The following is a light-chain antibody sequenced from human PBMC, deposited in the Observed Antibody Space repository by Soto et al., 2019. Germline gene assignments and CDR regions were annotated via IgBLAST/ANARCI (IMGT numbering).Light chain of an antibody. V-gene: IGKV2-28*01. CDR2: LVS. CDR1: QSLLHSNGYNY. J-gene: IGKJ1*01. CDR3: MQALQTPRT. Sequence: DIVMTQSPLSLPVTPGEPASISCRSSQSLLHSNGYNYLDWYLQKPGQSPQLLIYLVSNRASGVPDRFSGSGSGTDFTLKISRVGAEDVGVYYCMQALQTPRTFGQGTKV.